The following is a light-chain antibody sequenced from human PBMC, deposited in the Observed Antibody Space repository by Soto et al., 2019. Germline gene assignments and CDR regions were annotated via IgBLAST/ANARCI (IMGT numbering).Light chain of an antibody. CDR2: KVS. CDR1: QSLVYSDGNTY. Sequence: DVVMTQSPLSLPVTLGQPASISCRSSQSLVYSDGNTYLSWLQQRPGQSPRRLIYKVSNRDSGVPDRFSGSGSGTDFTLKISRVEAEDVGIYYCMQGTHWPPITFGQGTRLEIK. J-gene: IGKJ5*01. CDR3: MQGTHWPPIT. V-gene: IGKV2-30*01.